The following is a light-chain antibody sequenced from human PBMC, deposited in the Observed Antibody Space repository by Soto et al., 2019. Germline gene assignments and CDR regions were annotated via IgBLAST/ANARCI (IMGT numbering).Light chain of an antibody. CDR1: QHITND. CDR3: LHHNGYPPV. V-gene: IGKV1-17*01. Sequence: DFQRTESPSSLSAAVGDTVTITCRASQHITNDCAWYQQKAGRAPKCLILLASRLQTGVPSRFSGSGSGTEFTLTISSLQPEDFATYYCLHHNGYPPVFGQGTKVEIK. J-gene: IGKJ2*01. CDR2: LAS.